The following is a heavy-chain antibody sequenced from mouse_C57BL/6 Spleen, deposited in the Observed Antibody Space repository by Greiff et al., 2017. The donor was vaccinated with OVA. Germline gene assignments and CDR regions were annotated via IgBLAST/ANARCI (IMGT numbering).Heavy chain of an antibody. J-gene: IGHJ2*01. CDR3: ARRVHWDAPLDY. CDR1: GYTFTSYW. CDR2: IDPSDSYT. D-gene: IGHD4-1*01. V-gene: IGHV1-69*01. Sequence: QVQLQQPGAELVMPGASVKLSCKASGYTFTSYWMHWVKQRPGQGLEWIGEIDPSDSYTNYNQKFKGKSTLTVDKSSSTAYMQLSSLTSEDSAVYYCARRVHWDAPLDYWGQGTTLTVSS.